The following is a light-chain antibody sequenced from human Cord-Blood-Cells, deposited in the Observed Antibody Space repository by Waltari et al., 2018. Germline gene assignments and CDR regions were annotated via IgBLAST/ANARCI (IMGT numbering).Light chain of an antibody. CDR1: QSVLSSSNNKDY. V-gene: IGKV4-1*01. Sequence: DIVLTQSPDSLAVSLGERATINCKSSQSVLSSSNNKDYLSWYQQKPGQPPKLLLYWASTRESGVPDRFSGSGSWTDVTLTISSLQAEDVAVYYCQQYYSTPYTFGQGTKLEIK. J-gene: IGKJ2*01. CDR3: QQYYSTPYT. CDR2: WAS.